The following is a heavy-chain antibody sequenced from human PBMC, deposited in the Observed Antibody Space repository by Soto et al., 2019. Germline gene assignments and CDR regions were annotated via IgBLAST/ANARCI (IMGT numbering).Heavy chain of an antibody. CDR3: ARAAYQTDYFDS. D-gene: IGHD2-2*01. V-gene: IGHV3-66*01. CDR2: IYSGGTT. Sequence: LRLSCAASGFTIRNNYMSWVRLPPGKGLEWVSVIYSGGTTMHADSVRGRFTISRYTSKNILYLDMNSLRVEDTATYFCARAAYQTDYFDSWGQGTLVTVSS. J-gene: IGHJ4*02. CDR1: GFTIRNNY.